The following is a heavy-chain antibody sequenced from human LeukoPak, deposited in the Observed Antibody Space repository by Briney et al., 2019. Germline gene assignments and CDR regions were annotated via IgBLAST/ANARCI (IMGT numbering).Heavy chain of an antibody. D-gene: IGHD3-10*01. V-gene: IGHV4-61*02. CDR1: GGSISSGSYY. CDR2: IYTSGST. Sequence: PSETLSLTCTVSGGSISSGSYYWSWIRQPAGKGLEWIGRIYTSGSTNYNPSLKSRVTISVDTSKNQFSLKLSSVTAADTAVYYCARGGFGFAFDIWGQGTMVTVSS. J-gene: IGHJ3*02. CDR3: ARGGFGFAFDI.